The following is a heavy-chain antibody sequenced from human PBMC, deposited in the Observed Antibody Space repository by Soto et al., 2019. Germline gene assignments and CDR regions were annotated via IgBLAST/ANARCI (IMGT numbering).Heavy chain of an antibody. J-gene: IGHJ5*02. Sequence: GASVKVSCKASGYTFTSYGISWVRQAPGQGLEWMGWISAYNGKTNYAQKLQGRVTMTTDTSTSTAYMELRILRSDDTAVYFCARDLDSGYDLGNWFDPWGQGTLVTVSS. CDR3: ARDLDSGYDLGNWFDP. CDR2: ISAYNGKT. V-gene: IGHV1-18*01. D-gene: IGHD5-12*01. CDR1: GYTFTSYG.